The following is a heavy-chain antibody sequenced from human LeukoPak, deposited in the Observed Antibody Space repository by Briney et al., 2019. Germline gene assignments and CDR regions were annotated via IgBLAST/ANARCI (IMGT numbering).Heavy chain of an antibody. CDR2: LYHSGST. CDR3: AGVAPNYYGSGSLGNFDY. V-gene: IGHV4-4*02. J-gene: IGHJ4*02. Sequence: PSGTLSLTCAVSGGSISSSNWWSWVRQSPGRGLEWIGELYHSGSTNYNPSLKSRVTISVDKSKNQFSLKLSSVTAADTAVYYCAGVAPNYYGSGSLGNFDYWGQGTLVTVSS. D-gene: IGHD3-10*01. CDR1: GGSISSSNW.